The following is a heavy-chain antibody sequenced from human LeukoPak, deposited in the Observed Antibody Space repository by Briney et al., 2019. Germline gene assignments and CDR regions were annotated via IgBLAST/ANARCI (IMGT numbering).Heavy chain of an antibody. V-gene: IGHV1-18*01. CDR2: ISVYNGDT. D-gene: IGHD6-19*01. Sequence: EASVKVSCKASGYTFSSDGISWVRQAPGQGLEWMGWISVYNGDTNYAQKFQGRVTMTTDTSTSTAYMELRSLRSDDTAVYYCARHGIAVVDYWGQGTLVTVSS. CDR1: GYTFSSDG. J-gene: IGHJ4*02. CDR3: ARHGIAVVDY.